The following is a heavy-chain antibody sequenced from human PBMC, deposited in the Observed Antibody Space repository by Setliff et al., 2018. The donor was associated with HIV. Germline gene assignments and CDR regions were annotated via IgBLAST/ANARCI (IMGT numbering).Heavy chain of an antibody. D-gene: IGHD2-2*01. V-gene: IGHV1-18*01. CDR2: ISAYNGNT. CDR3: ARLRKEGIVVVPAAMDY. J-gene: IGHJ4*02. CDR1: GYTFSSYG. Sequence: GASVKVSCKASGYTFSSYGTTWVRQAPGQGLEWMGWISAYNGNTNYAQKLQGRVTMTTDTSTSTAYVELRSLRSDDTAVYYCARLRKEGIVVVPAAMDYWGQGTLVTVSS.